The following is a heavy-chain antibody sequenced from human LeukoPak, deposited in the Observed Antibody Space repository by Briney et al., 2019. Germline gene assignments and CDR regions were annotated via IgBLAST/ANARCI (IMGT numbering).Heavy chain of an antibody. V-gene: IGHV3-43D*03. J-gene: IGHJ4*02. CDR3: AKDRGERGYWYSGSLCGFDY. CDR2: IGCDGGSA. Sequence: GGSLRLSCAASGFTFDDYAMHWVRQAPGKGLEWISLIGCDGGSASYADSVKGRFSISRDNSKNSLYLLMNSLRADDTALYYCAKDRGERGYWYSGSLCGFDYWGQGTRVTVSS. CDR1: GFTFDDYA. D-gene: IGHD1-26*01.